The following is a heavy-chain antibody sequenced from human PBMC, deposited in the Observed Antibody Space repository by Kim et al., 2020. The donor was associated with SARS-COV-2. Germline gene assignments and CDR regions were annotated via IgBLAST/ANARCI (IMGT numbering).Heavy chain of an antibody. J-gene: IGHJ4*02. CDR2: ISFDGSSR. V-gene: IGHV3-30*04. CDR1: GFTFTYFA. D-gene: IGHD3-10*01. CDR3: ARGGRGTGTYLNF. Sequence: GGSLRLSCAASGFTFTYFALHWVRQAPGKGLECVAVISFDGSSRHYADSVKGRFTISRDKSTNTLSLQMNSLRRDDTAIYYCARGGRGTGTYLNFWGQGTVVSVSS.